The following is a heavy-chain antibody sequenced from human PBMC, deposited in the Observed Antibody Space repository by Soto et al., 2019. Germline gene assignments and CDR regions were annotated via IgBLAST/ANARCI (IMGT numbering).Heavy chain of an antibody. J-gene: IGHJ4*02. Sequence: QVQLVESGGGSVKPGGSLRLSCAASGFTFSDYYMSWIRQAPGKGLEWLSHVSGNGKNMYYADSVKGRFTISRDNAKNSLYLQLNSLRAEDTALFYCARVRWLVAPPSVSFDYWGQGDLVTVSS. CDR1: GFTFSDYY. CDR3: ARVRWLVAPPSVSFDY. CDR2: VSGNGKNM. D-gene: IGHD6-19*01. V-gene: IGHV3-11*01.